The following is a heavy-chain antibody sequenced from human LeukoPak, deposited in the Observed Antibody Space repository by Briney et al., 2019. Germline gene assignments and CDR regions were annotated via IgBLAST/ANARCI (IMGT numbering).Heavy chain of an antibody. CDR2: ISWNSGSI. Sequence: GGSLRLSCAASGFTFDDYAMHWVRQAPGEGLEWVSGISWNSGSIGYADSVKGRFTISRDNAKNSLYLQMNSLRAEDTALYYCAKGWPDDAFDIWGQGTMVTVSS. CDR1: GFTFDDYA. V-gene: IGHV3-9*01. D-gene: IGHD6-13*01. J-gene: IGHJ3*02. CDR3: AKGWPDDAFDI.